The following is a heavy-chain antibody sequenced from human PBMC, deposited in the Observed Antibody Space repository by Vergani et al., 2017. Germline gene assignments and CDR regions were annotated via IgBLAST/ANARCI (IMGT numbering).Heavy chain of an antibody. D-gene: IGHD2-15*01. V-gene: IGHV3-23*04. CDR2: ISGSGGST. J-gene: IGHJ3*02. Sequence: EVQLVESGGGLVQPGGSLRLSCAASGFTFSSYAMSWVRQAPGKGLEWVSAISGSGGSTYYADSVKGRFTISRDNSKNTLYLQMNSLRAEDTAVYYCAILDYCSGGSCYSGAFDIWGQGTMVTVSS. CDR1: GFTFSSYA. CDR3: AILDYCSGGSCYSGAFDI.